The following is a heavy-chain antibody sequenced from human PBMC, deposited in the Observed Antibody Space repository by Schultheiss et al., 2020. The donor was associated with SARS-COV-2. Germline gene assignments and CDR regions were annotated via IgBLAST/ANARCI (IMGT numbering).Heavy chain of an antibody. CDR1: GYSISSGYY. CDR2: ISSSSSYI. CDR3: AREVGVVPAAIGPLYYYYYGMDV. J-gene: IGHJ6*02. V-gene: IGHV3-11*05. D-gene: IGHD2-2*01. Sequence: LSLTCTVSGYSISSGYYWGWIRQPPGKGLEWVSSISSSSSYIYYADSVKGRFTISRDNSKNTLYLQMNSLRAEDTAVYYCAREVGVVPAAIGPLYYYYYGMDVWGQGTTVTVSS.